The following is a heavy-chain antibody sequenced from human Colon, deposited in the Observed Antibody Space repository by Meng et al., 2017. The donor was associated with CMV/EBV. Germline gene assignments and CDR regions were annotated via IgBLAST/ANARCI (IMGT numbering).Heavy chain of an antibody. CDR1: GASISSMIYY. CDR2: IYYSGTT. D-gene: IGHD5-12*01. J-gene: IGHJ4*02. V-gene: IGHV4-39*07. Sequence: SETLSLTCNVSGASISSMIYYWGWIRQSPGKGLEWIGSIYYSGTTYHSPSFKSRVTISIDTSKPQFSLSLRSVTVVDTAVYYCARSSGHKAFLDYWGLGMQVTVSS. CDR3: ARSSGHKAFLDY.